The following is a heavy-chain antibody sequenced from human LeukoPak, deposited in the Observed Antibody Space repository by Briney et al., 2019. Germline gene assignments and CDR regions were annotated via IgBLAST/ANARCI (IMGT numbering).Heavy chain of an antibody. J-gene: IGHJ5*02. CDR2: INPNSDGT. V-gene: IGHV1-2*02. Sequence: ASVKVSCKASGYTFTGYYMHWVRQAPGQGLEWMGWINPNSDGTNYAQKFQGRVTMTRDTSISTAYMELSRLRSDDTAVYYCARDRRLLLGYCSGGSCYSGFDPWGQGTLVTVSS. CDR3: ARDRRLLLGYCSGGSCYSGFDP. CDR1: GYTFTGYY. D-gene: IGHD2-15*01.